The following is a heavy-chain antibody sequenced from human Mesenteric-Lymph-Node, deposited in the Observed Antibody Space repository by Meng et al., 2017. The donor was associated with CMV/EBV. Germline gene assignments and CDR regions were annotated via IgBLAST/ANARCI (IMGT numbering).Heavy chain of an antibody. J-gene: IGHJ5*02. V-gene: IGHV4-61*08. Sequence: SETLSLTCTVSGGSISSGDYYWSWIRQPPGKGLEWIGYIHYSGSTNHNPSLKSRVTISVDTSKNQFSLKVTSVTAADTAVYYCARGYGSGRNNWFDPWGQGTLVTVSS. CDR1: GGSISSGDYY. D-gene: IGHD3-10*01. CDR2: IHYSGST. CDR3: ARGYGSGRNNWFDP.